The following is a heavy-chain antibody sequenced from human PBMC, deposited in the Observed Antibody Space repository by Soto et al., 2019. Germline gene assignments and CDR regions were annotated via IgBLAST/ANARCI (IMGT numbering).Heavy chain of an antibody. D-gene: IGHD5-18*01. V-gene: IGHV4-59*08. CDR3: ARSSGYSYGFDY. CDR2: IYYSGST. CDR1: GGSISSYY. J-gene: IGHJ4*02. Sequence: SETLSLTCTVSGGSISSYYWSWIRQPPGKGLEWIGYIYYSGSTNYNPSLKSRLTMSVDTSKNQFSLRLSSVTAADTAVYYCARSSGYSYGFDYWGQGTLVTVSS.